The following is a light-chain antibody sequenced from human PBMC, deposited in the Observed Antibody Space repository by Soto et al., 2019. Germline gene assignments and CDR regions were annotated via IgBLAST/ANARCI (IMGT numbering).Light chain of an antibody. CDR1: QSVSSTN. CDR3: QQYGRPPIT. Sequence: ETVMKISPSTLSVNPGERATLSCRASQSVSSTNLAWYQQQPGQAPRLLMSGTPNRATGTPDRFSGSGSGTDFTPTISRLEPEDFAVYYCQQYGRPPITFGQGTLLEVK. CDR2: GTP. J-gene: IGKJ5*01. V-gene: IGKV3-20*01.